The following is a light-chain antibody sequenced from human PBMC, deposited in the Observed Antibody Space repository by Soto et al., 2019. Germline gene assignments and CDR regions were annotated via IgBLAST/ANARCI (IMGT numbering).Light chain of an antibody. Sequence: DIQMTQSPSTLSASVRDTVTITCRASQTINGWLDGYQQRPGKAPNLLIFDAPTLESGVPSRFSVCGSGTSFTLTIRSLQSDYFDTYSCQRYNGYYRTFGQRTKVEIK. CDR3: QRYNGYYRT. CDR2: DAP. J-gene: IGKJ1*01. CDR1: QTINGW. V-gene: IGKV1-5*01.